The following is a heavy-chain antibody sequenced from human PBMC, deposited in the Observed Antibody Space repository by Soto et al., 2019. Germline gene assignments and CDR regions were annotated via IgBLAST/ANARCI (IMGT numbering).Heavy chain of an antibody. D-gene: IGHD6-6*01. V-gene: IGHV3-23*01. J-gene: IGHJ1*01. CDR2: ISGSGGST. Sequence: GGSLRLSCAASGFTFSSYAMSWVRQAPGKGLEWVSAISGSGGSTYYADSVKGRFTISRDNSKNTLYLQMNSLRAEDTDVYYCAKRYSSSSEYFQHWGQGTLVTVSS. CDR3: AKRYSSSSEYFQH. CDR1: GFTFSSYA.